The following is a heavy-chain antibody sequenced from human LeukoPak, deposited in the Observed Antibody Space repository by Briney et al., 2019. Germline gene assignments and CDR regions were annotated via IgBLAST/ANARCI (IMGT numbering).Heavy chain of an antibody. V-gene: IGHV1-18*04. CDR2: ISAYNGNT. D-gene: IGHD6-19*01. CDR1: GYTFTGYF. CDR3: ARADYSSGFDY. Sequence: ASVKVSCKASGYTFTGYFMHWVRQAPGQGLEWMGWISAYNGNTNYAQKLQGRVTMTTDTSTSTAYMELRSLRSDDTAVYYCARADYSSGFDYWGQGTLVTVSS. J-gene: IGHJ4*02.